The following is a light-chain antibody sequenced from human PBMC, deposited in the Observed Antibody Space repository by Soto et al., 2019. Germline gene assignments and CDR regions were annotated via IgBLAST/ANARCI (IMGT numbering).Light chain of an antibody. CDR1: SSDVGGYNY. CDR3: SSYTSSSTPWV. V-gene: IGLV2-14*01. CDR2: DVS. Sequence: QSALTQPASVSGSPGQSITISCTGTSSDVGGYNYVSWYQQHPGKAPKLMIYDVSNRPSGVSNRFSGSKSGNTASLTISRLQAEDEADYYCSSYTSSSTPWVFGGGTKLTVL. J-gene: IGLJ3*02.